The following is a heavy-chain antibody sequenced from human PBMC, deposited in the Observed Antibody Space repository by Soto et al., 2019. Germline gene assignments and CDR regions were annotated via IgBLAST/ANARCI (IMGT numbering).Heavy chain of an antibody. CDR1: GGTFSSYA. D-gene: IGHD1-26*01. CDR3: ARMGGSFLDS. Sequence: QVQLVQSGAEVKKPGSSVKVSCKASGGTFSSYAITWVRRAPGQGLDWMGEIIPIFGATNFAQKFQGRVTITADKSTTTAYMELSSLTSEDTAGYYCARMGGSFLDSWGQGTLVTVSS. V-gene: IGHV1-69*06. J-gene: IGHJ5*01. CDR2: IIPIFGAT.